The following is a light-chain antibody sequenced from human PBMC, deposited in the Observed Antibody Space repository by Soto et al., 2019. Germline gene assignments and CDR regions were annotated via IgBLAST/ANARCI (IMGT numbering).Light chain of an antibody. Sequence: DIQMTQSPSSLSASVGDRVTITCRASHSISSYLNWYQQKPGKAPKLLIYAASSLRSGVPSRFSGSGYGTDFTLTINNLHPEDSATYYCQQTHAVPLTFGQGTRLEIK. CDR2: AAS. V-gene: IGKV1-39*01. J-gene: IGKJ5*01. CDR1: HSISSY. CDR3: QQTHAVPLT.